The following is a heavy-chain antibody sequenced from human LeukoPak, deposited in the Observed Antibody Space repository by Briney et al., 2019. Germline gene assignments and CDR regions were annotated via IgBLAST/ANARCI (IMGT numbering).Heavy chain of an antibody. D-gene: IGHD3-9*01. V-gene: IGHV4-34*01. CDR1: GGSFSGYY. Sequence: SETLSLTCAVYGGSFSGYYWSWIRQPPGKGLEWIGEINHSGSTNYNPSLKSRVTISVDTSKNQFSLKLSSVTAADTAVHYCATTYYDILTGRIRDMCWFDPWGQGTLVTVSS. CDR2: INHSGST. J-gene: IGHJ5*02. CDR3: ATTYYDILTGRIRDMCWFDP.